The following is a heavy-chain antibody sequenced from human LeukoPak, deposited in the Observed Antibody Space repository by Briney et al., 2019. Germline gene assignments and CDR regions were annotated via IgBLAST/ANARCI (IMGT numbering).Heavy chain of an antibody. Sequence: ASVKVSCXASGYTFTGYYMHWVRQAPGQGLEWMGRINPNSGGTNYAQKFQDRVTMTRDTSISTAYMELSRLRSDDTAVYYCASGHYYGSGSYDYWGQGTLVTVSS. CDR2: INPNSGGT. CDR3: ASGHYYGSGSYDY. J-gene: IGHJ4*02. CDR1: GYTFTGYY. D-gene: IGHD3-10*01. V-gene: IGHV1-2*06.